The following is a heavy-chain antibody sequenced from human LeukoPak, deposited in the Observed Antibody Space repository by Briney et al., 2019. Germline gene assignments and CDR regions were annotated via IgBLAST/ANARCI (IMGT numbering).Heavy chain of an antibody. V-gene: IGHV1-8*03. CDR1: GYTFTSYD. D-gene: IGHD3-16*01. Sequence: ASVKVSCKASGYTFTSYDINWVRQATGQGLEWMGWMNPNSGNTGYAQKFQGRVTITRNTSISTAYMELSSLRSEDTAVYYCARVRSRSTRGGNWFDPWGQGTLVTVSS. CDR3: ARVRSRSTRGGNWFDP. CDR2: MNPNSGNT. J-gene: IGHJ5*02.